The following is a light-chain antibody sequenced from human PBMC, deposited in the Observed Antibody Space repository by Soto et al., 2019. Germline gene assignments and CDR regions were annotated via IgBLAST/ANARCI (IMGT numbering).Light chain of an antibody. CDR2: DVI. J-gene: IGLJ1*01. CDR3: FSYTSSTMYV. V-gene: IGLV2-14*03. CDR1: SSDIGGYKY. Sequence: QSVLTQPASVSGSPGQSITISCTGSSSDIGGYKYVSWYQHHPGKAPQLIIFDVINRPSGVSNRFSGSKSGNTASLTIFGLQADDEADYYCFSYTSSTMYVFGTGTKLTVL.